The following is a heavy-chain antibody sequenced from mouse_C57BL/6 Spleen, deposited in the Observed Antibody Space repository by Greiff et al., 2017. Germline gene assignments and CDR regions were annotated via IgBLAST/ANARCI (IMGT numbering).Heavy chain of an antibody. D-gene: IGHD1-1*01. Sequence: QVQLQQSGPELVKPGASVKISCKASGYAFSSSWMNWVKQRPGQGLEWIGRIYPGDGDTNYNGKFKGKATLTADKSSSTAYMQLSSLTSEDSAVDFCARPDYYGSSAWDYFDYWGKGTTLTVSS. V-gene: IGHV1-82*01. CDR2: IYPGDGDT. CDR3: ARPDYYGSSAWDYFDY. J-gene: IGHJ2*01. CDR1: GYAFSSSW.